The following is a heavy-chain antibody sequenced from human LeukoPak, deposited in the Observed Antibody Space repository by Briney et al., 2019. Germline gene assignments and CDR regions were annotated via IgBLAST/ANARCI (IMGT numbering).Heavy chain of an antibody. Sequence: SETLSLTCTVSGGSISSGSYYWSWIRQPAGNGLEWIGRIYTSGSTNYNPSLKSRVTISVDTSKNQFSLKLSSVTAADTAVYYCARDLYGDYVDYWGQGTLVTVSS. CDR3: ARDLYGDYVDY. CDR1: GGSISSGSYY. V-gene: IGHV4-61*02. J-gene: IGHJ4*02. D-gene: IGHD4-17*01. CDR2: IYTSGST.